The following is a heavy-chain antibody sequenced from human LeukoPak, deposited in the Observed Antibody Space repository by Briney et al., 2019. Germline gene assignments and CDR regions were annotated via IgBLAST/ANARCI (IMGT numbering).Heavy chain of an antibody. V-gene: IGHV5-51*01. Sequence: GESLKISCKGSGYSFTNYWIGWVRQMPGKGLEWMGIIYPGDSDTRNSPSFQGQVTISADKSISTAYLQWSSLKASDTAMYFCARPALMASRDYYFDYWGQGTLVTVSS. CDR3: ARPALMASRDYYFDY. CDR1: GYSFTNYW. CDR2: IYPGDSDT. D-gene: IGHD4-17*01. J-gene: IGHJ4*02.